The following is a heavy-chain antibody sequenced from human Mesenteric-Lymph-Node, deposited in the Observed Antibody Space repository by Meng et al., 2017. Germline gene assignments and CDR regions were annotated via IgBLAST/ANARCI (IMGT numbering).Heavy chain of an antibody. CDR3: ARGKYYYGSGSYYSSY. J-gene: IGHJ4*02. CDR2: INHSGST. V-gene: IGHV4-34*01. D-gene: IGHD3-10*01. CDR1: GGSFSGYY. Sequence: SQTLSLTCAVYGGSFSGYYWSWIRQPPGKGLEWIGEINHSGSTNYNPSLKSRVTISVDTSKNQFSLKLSSVTAADTAVYYCARGKYYYGSGSYYSSYWCQGTLVTVSS.